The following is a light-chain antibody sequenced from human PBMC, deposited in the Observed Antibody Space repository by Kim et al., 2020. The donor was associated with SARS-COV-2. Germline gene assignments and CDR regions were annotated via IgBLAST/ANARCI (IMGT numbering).Light chain of an antibody. CDR2: AKN. V-gene: IGLV3-19*01. CDR3: NSRDNSGTSYV. Sequence: ALGQTVRITCQGDSLRIYYASWYQQRPGQAPVLVIYAKNHRPSGIPERFSGSSAGNTASLTITEAQAEDEADYYCNSRDNSGTSYVFGTGTKVTVL. J-gene: IGLJ1*01. CDR1: SLRIYY.